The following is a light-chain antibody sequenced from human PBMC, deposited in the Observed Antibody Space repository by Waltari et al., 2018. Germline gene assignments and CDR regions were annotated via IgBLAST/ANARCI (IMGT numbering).Light chain of an antibody. J-gene: IGLJ3*02. CDR1: NSNIGNNH. V-gene: IGLV1-44*01. CDR2: SND. CDR3: AAWDDSFNGML. Sequence: QSVLTQPPSASGTPGQRVTISCSGSNSNIGNNHVPGYQHLPGTAPRLLVYSNDQRPSGIPARFSGSKSGTSASLAISGLQSDDESDYFCAAWDDSFNGMLFGGGTHLTVL.